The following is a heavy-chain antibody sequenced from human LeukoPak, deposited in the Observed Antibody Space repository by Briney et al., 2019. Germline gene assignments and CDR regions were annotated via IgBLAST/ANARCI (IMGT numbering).Heavy chain of an antibody. Sequence: PSETLSLTCIVSGGSISSISSNNYHWGWIRQPPGKGLEWIGEMYLSGTTHSNPSVKSRVTISIDKSKNQFFLNLSSVTAADTAVYYCAGLVGRYSSGLYYYYFDYWGQGTLVTVSS. D-gene: IGHD3-22*01. CDR3: AGLVGRYSSGLYYYYFDY. CDR1: GGSISSISSNNYH. V-gene: IGHV4-39*07. CDR2: MYLSGTT. J-gene: IGHJ4*02.